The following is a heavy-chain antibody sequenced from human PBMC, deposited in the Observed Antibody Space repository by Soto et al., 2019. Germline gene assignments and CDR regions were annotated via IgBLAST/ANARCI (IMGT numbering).Heavy chain of an antibody. CDR1: GFTFSDYY. J-gene: IGHJ6*02. CDR2: ISSSGSTI. D-gene: IGHD5-18*01. CDR3: ARSQRWIQLHYYFYGVDV. Sequence: GVSLRLSCSASGFTFSDYYMSWIRQAPGKGLEWVSYISSSGSTIYYANSVKGRFTISRDNAKNSLYLQMNSLRAEDTAVYFCARSQRWIQLHYYFYGVDVWGQGNTVTVSS. V-gene: IGHV3-11*01.